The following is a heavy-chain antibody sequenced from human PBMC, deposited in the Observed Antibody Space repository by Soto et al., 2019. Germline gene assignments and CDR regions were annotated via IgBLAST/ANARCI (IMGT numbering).Heavy chain of an antibody. CDR3: AKGPEYDILTGCDY. D-gene: IGHD3-9*01. Sequence: ELQLLESGGGFVQPGDSLRLSCAASGFTFSLSAMSWVRQAPGRGLDWVSSLSGGGSTTDYADSVKGRFTISRDNSKNTVHLQMNSLRAEDTAVYYCAKGPEYDILTGCDYWGQGALVTVSS. CDR2: LSGGGSTT. V-gene: IGHV3-23*01. CDR1: GFTFSLSA. J-gene: IGHJ4*02.